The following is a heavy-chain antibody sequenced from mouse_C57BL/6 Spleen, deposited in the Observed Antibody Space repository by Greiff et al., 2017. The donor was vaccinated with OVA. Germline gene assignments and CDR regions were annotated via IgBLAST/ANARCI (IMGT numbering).Heavy chain of an antibody. CDR1: GFTFSDYG. CDR3: ARPGLGDYDGTGFAY. Sequence: EVKLVESGGGLVKPGGSLKLSCAASGFTFSDYGMHWVRQAPEKGLEWVAYISSGSSTIYYADTVKGRFTISRDNAKNTLFLQMTSLRSEDTAMYYCARPGLGDYDGTGFAYWGQGTLVTVSA. CDR2: ISSGSSTI. D-gene: IGHD2-4*01. V-gene: IGHV5-17*01. J-gene: IGHJ3*01.